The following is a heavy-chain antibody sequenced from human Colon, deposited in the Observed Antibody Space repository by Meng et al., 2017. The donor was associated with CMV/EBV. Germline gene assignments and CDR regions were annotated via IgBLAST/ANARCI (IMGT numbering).Heavy chain of an antibody. J-gene: IGHJ4*02. CDR1: GFTFRTYS. CDR2: ISSLSSYI. V-gene: IGHV3-21*01. D-gene: IGHD2-15*01. Sequence: GESLKISCEASGFTFRTYSMNWVRQAPGKGLEWVAYISSLSSYIYYADSVKGRFTISRDNAKNSLYLQMSSLRAEDTAVYFCARDPTTLAYCNGARCPGYFDYWGQGTLVTVSS. CDR3: ARDPTTLAYCNGARCPGYFDY.